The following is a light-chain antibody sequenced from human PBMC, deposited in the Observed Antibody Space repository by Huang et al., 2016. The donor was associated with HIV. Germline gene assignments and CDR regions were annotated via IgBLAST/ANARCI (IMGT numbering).Light chain of an antibody. CDR1: QDINNR. V-gene: IGKV1-16*01. J-gene: IGKJ2*01. Sequence: DIQMTQSPSSLSTSVGARVNITCRASQDINNRLAWYRQKPGKAPESLIYAASNLQSGVPSRFSGSGSGTYFTLTISSLQPEDFATYYCQQFDTFPYTFGRGTRLDI. CDR3: QQFDTFPYT. CDR2: AAS.